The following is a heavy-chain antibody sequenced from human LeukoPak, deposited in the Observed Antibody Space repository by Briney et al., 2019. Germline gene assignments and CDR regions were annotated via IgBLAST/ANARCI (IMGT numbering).Heavy chain of an antibody. CDR1: GDSFSRNSAA. V-gene: IGHV6-1*01. CDR2: TYYRSKWFN. J-gene: IGHJ4*02. D-gene: IGHD5/OR15-5a*01. Sequence: SQALSLTCAISGDSFSRNSAAWNWSRQSPSRGLEWLGRTYYRSKWFNDYAVSVQSRITINPDTSTNQVSLQLNSVTPEDTAVYYCVRGVAVSGFHYWGQGTLVTVSS. CDR3: VRGVAVSGFHY.